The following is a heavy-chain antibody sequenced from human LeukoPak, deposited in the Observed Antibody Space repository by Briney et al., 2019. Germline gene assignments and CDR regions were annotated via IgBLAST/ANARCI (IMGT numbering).Heavy chain of an antibody. D-gene: IGHD2-2*01. CDR1: GFTFSSYG. Sequence: HPGGSLRLSCAASGFTFSSYGMHWVRQAPGKGLEWVSYISSSGSTIYYADSVKGRFTISRDNAKNSLYLQMNSLRAEDTAVYYCARGLHCSSTSCYSPNAFDIWGQGTMVTVSS. J-gene: IGHJ3*02. CDR3: ARGLHCSSTSCYSPNAFDI. V-gene: IGHV3-48*04. CDR2: ISSSGSTI.